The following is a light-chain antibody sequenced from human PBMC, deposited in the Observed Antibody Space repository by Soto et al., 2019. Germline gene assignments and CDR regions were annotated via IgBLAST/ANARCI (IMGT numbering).Light chain of an antibody. J-gene: IGKJ2*01. V-gene: IGKV3-11*01. CDR1: QSVSSY. Sequence: ELVLTQSPATLSLSPGERATLSCRASQSVSSYLAWYQQKPGKATRLLIYDSSNRATGIPARFSGSGSGTDFTLTISSLEPEDFAVYYCQQRSNWPTFGQGTKLEIK. CDR3: QQRSNWPT. CDR2: DSS.